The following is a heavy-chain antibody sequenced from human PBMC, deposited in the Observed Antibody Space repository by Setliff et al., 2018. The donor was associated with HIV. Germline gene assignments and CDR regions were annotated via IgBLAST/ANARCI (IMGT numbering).Heavy chain of an antibody. J-gene: IGHJ5*02. V-gene: IGHV4-39*01. CDR3: ASRIYYYDSSRVLREEGFDP. CDR2: IYYNDGKT. D-gene: IGHD3-22*01. Sequence: SETLSLTCTVSGGSISSSSYYRGWIRQPPGKGLEWIGSIYYNDGKTYYNAALRSRVTISADTSKNQFSLKLNSVTAADTAVYYCASRIYYYDSSRVLREEGFDPWGQGTLVTVSS. CDR1: GGSISSSSYY.